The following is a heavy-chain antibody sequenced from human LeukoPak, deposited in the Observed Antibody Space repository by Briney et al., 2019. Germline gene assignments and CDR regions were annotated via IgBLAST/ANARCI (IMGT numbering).Heavy chain of an antibody. D-gene: IGHD3-10*01. J-gene: IGHJ4*02. Sequence: SGGSLRLSCAAPGFTFSSYWMSWVRQAPGKGLEWVANIKQDGSEKYYVDSVKGRFTISRDNAKNSLYLQMNSLTAEDTAVYYCGRGRVRYYFDYWGQGTLVTVSS. CDR2: IKQDGSEK. CDR3: GRGRVRYYFDY. V-gene: IGHV3-7*01. CDR1: GFTFSSYW.